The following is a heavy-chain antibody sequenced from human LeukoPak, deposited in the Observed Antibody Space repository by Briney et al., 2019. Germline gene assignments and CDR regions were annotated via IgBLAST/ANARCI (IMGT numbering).Heavy chain of an antibody. CDR1: GFTVSSNY. J-gene: IGHJ4*02. Sequence: GGSLRLSCAASGFTVSSNYMSWVRQAPGKGLEWVSVIYSGGSTYYADSVKGRFTISRDNSENTLYLQMNSLRAEDTAVYYCARSFFQWNYGSCLDSWGQGTLVTVSS. CDR3: ARSFFQWNYGSCLDS. D-gene: IGHD1-7*01. V-gene: IGHV3-53*01. CDR2: IYSGGST.